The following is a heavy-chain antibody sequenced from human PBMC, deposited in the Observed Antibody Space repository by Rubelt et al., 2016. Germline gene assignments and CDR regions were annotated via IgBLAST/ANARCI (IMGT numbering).Heavy chain of an antibody. Sequence: VQLVQSGAEVKKPGASVKVSCKASGYTFTSYDINWVRQATGQGLEWLGWMNPNSGNTGYAQKFQGRVTLTRDISISTAYMELSSLSSEDTAVYYCARAYGGNSGWFDPLGQGTLVTVSS. CDR1: GYTFTSYD. D-gene: IGHD4-23*01. J-gene: IGHJ5*02. CDR2: MNPNSGNT. V-gene: IGHV1-8*01. CDR3: ARAYGGNSGWFDP.